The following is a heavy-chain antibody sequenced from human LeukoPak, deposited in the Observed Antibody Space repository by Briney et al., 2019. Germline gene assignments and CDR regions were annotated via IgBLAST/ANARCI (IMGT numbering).Heavy chain of an antibody. CDR2: ISAYNGNT. V-gene: IGHV1-18*01. D-gene: IGHD6-19*01. CDR1: GYTFTSYG. J-gene: IGHJ4*02. Sequence: ASVKVSCKASGYTFTSYGISWVRQAPGQGLEWMGWISAYNGNTNYAQKLQGRVTMTEDTSTDTAYMELSSLRSEDTAVYYCATVGKGSGWYDVDYWGQGTLVTVSS. CDR3: ATVGKGSGWYDVDY.